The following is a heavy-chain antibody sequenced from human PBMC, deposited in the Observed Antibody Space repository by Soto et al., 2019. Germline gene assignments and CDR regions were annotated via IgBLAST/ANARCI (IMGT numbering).Heavy chain of an antibody. J-gene: IGHJ6*02. CDR3: AKDLYSYGNYYYYGMDV. CDR1: GFTFSSYG. D-gene: IGHD5-18*01. V-gene: IGHV3-30*18. CDR2: LSYDGSNK. Sequence: QVQLVEAGGGVVQPGRSLRLSCAASGFTFSSYGMHWVRQAPGKGLEWVAVLSYDGSNKYDADSVKGRFTISRDNSKNTLYLQMNSLRAEDTAVYYWAKDLYSYGNYYYYGMDVWGQGTTVTVSS.